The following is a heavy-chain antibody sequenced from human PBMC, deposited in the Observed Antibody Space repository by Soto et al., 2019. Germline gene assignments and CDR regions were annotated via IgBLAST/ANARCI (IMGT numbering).Heavy chain of an antibody. D-gene: IGHD4-17*01. CDR3: ARVPYDYGDSVYYFDY. V-gene: IGHV1-69*13. Sequence: GASVKVSCKASGGTFSSYAISWVRQAPGQGLEWMGGIIPIFGTANYAQKFQGRVTITADESTSTAYMELSSLRSEDTAVHYCARVPYDYGDSVYYFDYWGQGTLVTVSS. CDR2: IIPIFGTA. CDR1: GGTFSSYA. J-gene: IGHJ4*02.